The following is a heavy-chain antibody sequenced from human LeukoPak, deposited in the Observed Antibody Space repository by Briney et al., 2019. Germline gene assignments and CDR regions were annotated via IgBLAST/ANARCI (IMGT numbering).Heavy chain of an antibody. V-gene: IGHV3-30*04. CDR3: TRLGSGSYALPYYYYYMDV. D-gene: IGHD3-10*01. CDR2: ISYDGSNK. CDR1: GFTFSSYA. J-gene: IGHJ6*03. Sequence: GGSLRLSCAASGFTFSSYAMHWVRQAPGKGLEWVAVISYDGSNKYYADSVKGRFTISRDNSKNTLYLQMNSLKTEDTAVYYCTRLGSGSYALPYYYYYMDVWGKGTTVTVSS.